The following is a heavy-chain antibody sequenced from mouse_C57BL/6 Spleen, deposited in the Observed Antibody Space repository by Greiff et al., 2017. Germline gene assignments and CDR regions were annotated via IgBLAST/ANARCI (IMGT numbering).Heavy chain of an antibody. CDR2: FTMYSDAT. CDR1: YFAFMASA. J-gene: IGHJ4*01. V-gene: IGHV1-49*01. CDR3: ARGEGEGYAMDD. Sequence: LQQSGAELVRPGSSVKLSCTDSYFAFMASAMHWVKQRPGHGLEWIGSFTMYSDATEYSENFKGKATLTANTASSTAYLESSNLKSEDSAVYYCARGEGEGYAMDDWGQGTSVTVSS.